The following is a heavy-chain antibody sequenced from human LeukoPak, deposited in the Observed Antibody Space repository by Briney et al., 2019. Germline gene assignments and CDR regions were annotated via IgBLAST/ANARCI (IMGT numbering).Heavy chain of an antibody. CDR3: ARDLGQYYDTSDNWFDP. Sequence: GGSLRLSCAASGFTFSSYEMKWVRQAPGKGLEWISYISSNGTTIYYADSVKGRFSISRDNAKNSLYLQMNSLRAEDTAVYYCARDLGQYYDTSDNWFDPWGQGTLVTVSS. D-gene: IGHD3-22*01. J-gene: IGHJ5*02. CDR2: ISSNGTTI. CDR1: GFTFSSYE. V-gene: IGHV3-48*03.